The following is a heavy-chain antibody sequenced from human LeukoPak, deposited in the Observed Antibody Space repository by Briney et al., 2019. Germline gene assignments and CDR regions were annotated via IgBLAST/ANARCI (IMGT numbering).Heavy chain of an antibody. CDR3: ARGYCSGGSCYGRAYYFDY. CDR1: GFTFSSHS. CDR2: ISSKSRWI. D-gene: IGHD2-15*01. V-gene: IGHV3-21*04. Sequence: GGSLRLSCEASGFTFSSHSMSWVRQPPGKGLEWVSSISSKSRWIYYAESVKGRFTISRENAKNSLYLQMNSLRAEDTAVYHCARGYCSGGSCYGRAYYFDYWGQGTLVTVSS. J-gene: IGHJ4*02.